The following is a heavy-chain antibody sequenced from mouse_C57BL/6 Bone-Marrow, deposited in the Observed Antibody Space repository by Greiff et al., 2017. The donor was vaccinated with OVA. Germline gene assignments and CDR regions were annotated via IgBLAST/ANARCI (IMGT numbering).Heavy chain of an antibody. CDR3: ASRNWADY. CDR2: ISNGGGST. Sequence: EVNVVESGGGLVQPGGSLKLSCAASGFTFSDYYMYWVRQTPEKRLEWVAYISNGGGSTYYPDTVKGRFTISRDNAKNTLYLQMSRLKSEDTAMYYCASRNWADYWGQGTTLTVSS. CDR1: GFTFSDYY. D-gene: IGHD4-1*01. J-gene: IGHJ2*01. V-gene: IGHV5-12*01.